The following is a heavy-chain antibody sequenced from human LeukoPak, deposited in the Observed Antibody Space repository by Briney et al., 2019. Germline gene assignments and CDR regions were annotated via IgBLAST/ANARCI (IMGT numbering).Heavy chain of an antibody. CDR3: VRGVGVSRFNYFDP. CDR2: IWYDASNK. CDR1: GFTFSSFG. D-gene: IGHD6-13*01. Sequence: QPGRSLTLSRAASGFTFSSFGMHWVRQAPGKGLEWVAVIWYDASNKYYADSVKGRFTTSRDNSKNTLFLQMNSLRDDDTAVYYCVRGVGVSRFNYFDPWGQGTLVIVSS. J-gene: IGHJ5*02. V-gene: IGHV3-33*01.